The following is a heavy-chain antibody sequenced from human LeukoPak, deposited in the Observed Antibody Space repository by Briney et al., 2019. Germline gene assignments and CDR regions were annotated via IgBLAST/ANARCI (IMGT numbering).Heavy chain of an antibody. CDR2: ISAYNDNT. D-gene: IGHD3-9*01. Sequence: ASVKVSCKASGYTFTSYGISSVRQAPGQGLEWMGWISAYNDNTNYAQKLQGRVTITTDTSTSTAYMELRSLRSDDTAVYYCARVHYESLTGYSYFDYWGQGTLVTVSS. CDR1: GYTFTSYG. CDR3: ARVHYESLTGYSYFDY. J-gene: IGHJ4*02. V-gene: IGHV1-18*01.